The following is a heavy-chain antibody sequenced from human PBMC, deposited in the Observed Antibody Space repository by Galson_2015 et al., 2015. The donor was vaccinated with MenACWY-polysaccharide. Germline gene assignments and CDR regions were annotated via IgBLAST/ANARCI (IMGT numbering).Heavy chain of an antibody. D-gene: IGHD2-2*02. CDR3: AKGYYCSSTSCYSLWFHAFDM. J-gene: IGHJ3*02. Sequence: SLRLSCAASGFTFSSYAMNWVRQAPGKGLEWVSVISGSGGSTSYADSVKGRFTISRDNSKNTLYLQMNSLRAEDTALYYCAKGYYCSSTSCYSLWFHAFDMWGQGTMVTVSS. V-gene: IGHV3-23*01. CDR1: GFTFSSYA. CDR2: ISGSGGST.